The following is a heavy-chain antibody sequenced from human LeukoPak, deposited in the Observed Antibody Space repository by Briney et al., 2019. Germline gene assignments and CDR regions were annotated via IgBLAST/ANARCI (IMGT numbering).Heavy chain of an antibody. J-gene: IGHJ1*01. CDR1: GFSFSSYE. CDR2: ISSSGSTI. Sequence: PGGSLRLSCAASGFSFSSYEMSWVRQAPGKGLEWVSYISSSGSTIYYADSVKGRFTISRDNAKNSLYLQMNSLRAEDTAVYYCARNRIAVAGPEYFQHWGQGTLVTVSS. D-gene: IGHD6-19*01. V-gene: IGHV3-48*03. CDR3: ARNRIAVAGPEYFQH.